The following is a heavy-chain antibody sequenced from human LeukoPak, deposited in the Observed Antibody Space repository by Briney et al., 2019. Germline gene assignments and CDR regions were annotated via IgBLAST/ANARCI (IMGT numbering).Heavy chain of an antibody. D-gene: IGHD2-2*01. CDR1: GGSISTYY. V-gene: IGHV4-4*07. Sequence: SKTLSLTCTVSGGSISTYYWSWIRQPAGKGLEWIGRIHSSGTTHYNPSLRSRVTLSIDTSKNQFSLKLSSVTAADTAVYYCGRLNLPAVSGAFDYWGQGTLVTVSS. CDR3: GRLNLPAVSGAFDY. CDR2: IHSSGTT. J-gene: IGHJ4*02.